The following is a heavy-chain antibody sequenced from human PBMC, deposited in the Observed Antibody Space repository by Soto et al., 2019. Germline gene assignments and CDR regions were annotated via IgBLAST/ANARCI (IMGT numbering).Heavy chain of an antibody. V-gene: IGHV1-18*01. CDR3: ARGWGSVVTSFACDY. J-gene: IGHJ4*02. CDR2: ISAYNGNT. CDR1: GYTFASYG. D-gene: IGHD2-21*02. Sequence: ASVKVSCKASGYTFASYGSRWVRQAPGQGLEWMGWISAYNGNTNYAQKLQGRVTMTTDTSTSTAYMELRSLRSDDTAVYYCARGWGSVVTSFACDYWGQGTLVTVSS.